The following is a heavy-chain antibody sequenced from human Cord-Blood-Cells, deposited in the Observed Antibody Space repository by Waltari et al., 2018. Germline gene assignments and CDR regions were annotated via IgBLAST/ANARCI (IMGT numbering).Heavy chain of an antibody. Sequence: EVQLVESGGGVVKPGGSLRLSCAASGFTFSSYSMNWVRQAPGKGLEWVSSISSSSSYIYYADSVKGRFTNSRDNAKNSLYLQMNSLRAEDTAVYYCARDRGIVVPAAILDYWGQGTLVTVSS. J-gene: IGHJ4*02. CDR1: GFTFSSYS. CDR3: ARDRGIVVPAAILDY. V-gene: IGHV3-21*01. CDR2: ISSSSSYI. D-gene: IGHD2-2*01.